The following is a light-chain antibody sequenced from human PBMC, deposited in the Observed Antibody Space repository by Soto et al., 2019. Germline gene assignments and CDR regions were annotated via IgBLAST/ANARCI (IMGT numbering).Light chain of an antibody. CDR1: SSNIGAGYD. Sequence: QAVVTQPPSVSGAPGQRVTISCTGSSSNIGAGYDVHWYQHLPGTAPKLLIYGDSNRPSGVPDRFSASKSGTSASLAITGLQAEDEADYYCQSYDTSLSLFFGGGTKLTVL. CDR2: GDS. CDR3: QSYDTSLSLF. J-gene: IGLJ2*01. V-gene: IGLV1-40*01.